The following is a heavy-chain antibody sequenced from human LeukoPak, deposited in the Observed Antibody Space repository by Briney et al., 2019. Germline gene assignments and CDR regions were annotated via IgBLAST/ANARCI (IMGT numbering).Heavy chain of an antibody. CDR2: INHSGST. D-gene: IGHD2-15*01. CDR1: GGSFSGYY. CDR3: ARWNVLRTYFDY. J-gene: IGHJ4*02. Sequence: SETLSLTCAVYGGSFSGYYWSWIRQPPGKGLEWIGEINHSGSTNYNPSLKSRVTISVDTSKNQFSLKLSSVTAADTAVYYCARWNVLRTYFDYWGQGTLVTVSS. V-gene: IGHV4-34*01.